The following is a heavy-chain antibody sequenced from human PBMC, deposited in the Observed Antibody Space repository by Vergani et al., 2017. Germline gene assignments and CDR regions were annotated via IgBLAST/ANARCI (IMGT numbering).Heavy chain of an antibody. V-gene: IGHV4-59*01. J-gene: IGHJ4*02. Sequence: QVQLQESGPGLVKPSETLSLTCTVSGRSISSYYWSWIRQPPGKGLEWIGYIYYSGSTNYNPSLKSRVTISVDTSKNQFSLKLSSVTAADTAVYYCARVPGYCSSTSCPVDYWGQGTLVTVSS. CDR1: GRSISSYY. CDR2: IYYSGST. D-gene: IGHD2-2*03. CDR3: ARVPGYCSSTSCPVDY.